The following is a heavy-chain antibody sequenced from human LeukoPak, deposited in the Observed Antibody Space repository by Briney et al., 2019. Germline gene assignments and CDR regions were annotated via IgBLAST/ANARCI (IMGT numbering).Heavy chain of an antibody. CDR2: IIPIFGTA. D-gene: IGHD2-15*01. CDR3: ARDPIGRCSGGSCPFDY. Sequence: ASVKVSCKASGGTFSSYAISWVGQAPGQGLEWMEGIIPIFGTANYAQKFQGRVTITTDESTSTAYMELSSLRSEDTAVYYCARDPIGRCSGGSCPFDYWGQGTLVTVSS. CDR1: GGTFSSYA. J-gene: IGHJ4*02. V-gene: IGHV1-69*05.